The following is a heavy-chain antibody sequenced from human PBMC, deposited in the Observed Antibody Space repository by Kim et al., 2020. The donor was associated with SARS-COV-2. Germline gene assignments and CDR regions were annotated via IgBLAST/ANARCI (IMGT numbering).Heavy chain of an antibody. CDR1: GFTFGDYA. CDR3: TRDYHYYGSGDYYRGMDV. Sequence: GGSLRLSCTASGFTFGDYAMSWFRQAPGKGLEWVGFIRSKAYGGTTEYAASVKGRFTISRDDSKSIAYLQMNSLKTEDTAVYYCTRDYHYYGSGDYYRGMDVWGQGTTVTVSS. CDR2: IRSKAYGGTT. D-gene: IGHD3-10*01. J-gene: IGHJ6*02. V-gene: IGHV3-49*03.